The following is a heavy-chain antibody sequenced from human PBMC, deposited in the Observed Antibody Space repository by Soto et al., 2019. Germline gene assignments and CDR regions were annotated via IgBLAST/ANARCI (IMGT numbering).Heavy chain of an antibody. J-gene: IGHJ5*02. Sequence: ASVKVSCKASGGTFSSYAISWVRQAPGQGLEWMGGIIPIFGTANYAQKFQGRVTITADESTSTAYMELSSLRSDDTAVYYCARSGSSSWYFSPWGQGTLVTVSS. V-gene: IGHV1-69*13. D-gene: IGHD6-13*01. CDR3: ARSGSSSWYFSP. CDR1: GGTFSSYA. CDR2: IIPIFGTA.